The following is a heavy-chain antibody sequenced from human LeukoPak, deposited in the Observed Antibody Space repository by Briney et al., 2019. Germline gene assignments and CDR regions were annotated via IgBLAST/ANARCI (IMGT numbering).Heavy chain of an antibody. D-gene: IGHD3-22*01. CDR1: GGSFSGYY. CDR3: ARGPKWLPHY. J-gene: IGHJ4*02. Sequence: SETLSLTCAVYGGSFSGYYWSWIRQPPGKGLEWIGEINHSGSTNYNPSLKSRVTISVDTSKNQFSLKLSSVTAADTAVYYCARGPKWLPHYWGQGTLVTVSS. V-gene: IGHV4-34*01. CDR2: INHSGST.